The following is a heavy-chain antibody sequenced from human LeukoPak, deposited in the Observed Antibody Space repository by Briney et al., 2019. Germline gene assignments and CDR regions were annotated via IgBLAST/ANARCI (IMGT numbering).Heavy chain of an antibody. CDR2: ISYDGSNK. J-gene: IGHJ6*02. CDR3: SRSEYLDV. CDR1: GFTFSSYA. Sequence: GGSLRLSCAASGFTFSSYAVHWVRQAPGKGLEWVAVISYDGSNKYYADSVKGRFTISRDNSKNTLYLQMNSLRAEDTAVYYCSRSEYLDVWGQGTTVTVSS. D-gene: IGHD2-2*01. V-gene: IGHV3-30-3*01.